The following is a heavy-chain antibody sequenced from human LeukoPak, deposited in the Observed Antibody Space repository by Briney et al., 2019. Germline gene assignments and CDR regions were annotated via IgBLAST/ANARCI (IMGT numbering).Heavy chain of an antibody. V-gene: IGHV3-7*01. D-gene: IGHD4-17*01. CDR1: GFTFSSYW. Sequence: GGSLRLSCAASGFTFSSYWMSWVRQAPGKGLEWVANIKQGGSEKYYVDSVKGRFTISRDNAKNSLYLQMNSLRAEDTAVYYCARGLYDYGDYVDYWGQGTLVTVSS. CDR2: IKQGGSEK. CDR3: ARGLYDYGDYVDY. J-gene: IGHJ4*02.